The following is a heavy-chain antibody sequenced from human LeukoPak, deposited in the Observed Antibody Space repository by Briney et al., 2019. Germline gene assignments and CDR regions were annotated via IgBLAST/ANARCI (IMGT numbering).Heavy chain of an antibody. CDR2: ISAYNGNT. J-gene: IGHJ6*03. D-gene: IGHD5-12*01. Sequence: ASVKVSCKASGYTFTSYGISWVRQAPGQGLEWMGWISAYNGNTNYAQKLQGRVTMTTDTSTSTAYMELRSLRSDDTAVYYCARDPYSGYYGGYYYYYMDVWGKGTTVTISS. CDR3: ARDPYSGYYGGYYYYYMDV. CDR1: GYTFTSYG. V-gene: IGHV1-18*01.